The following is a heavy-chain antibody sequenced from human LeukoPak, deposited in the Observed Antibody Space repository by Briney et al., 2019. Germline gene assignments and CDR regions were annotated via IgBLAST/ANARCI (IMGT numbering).Heavy chain of an antibody. V-gene: IGHV4-34*01. CDR3: ARHESSSWYNYFQH. CDR1: GGSISSYY. Sequence: SETLSLTCTVSGGSISSYYWSWIRQPPGKGLEWIGEINHSGSTNYNPSLKSRVTISVDKSKNQFSLKLSSVTATDTAVYYCARHESSSWYNYFQHWGQGTLVTVSS. J-gene: IGHJ1*01. CDR2: INHSGST. D-gene: IGHD6-13*01.